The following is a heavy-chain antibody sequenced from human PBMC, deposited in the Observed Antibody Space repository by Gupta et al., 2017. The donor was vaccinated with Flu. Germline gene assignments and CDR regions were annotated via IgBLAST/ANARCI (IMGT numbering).Heavy chain of an antibody. D-gene: IGHD3-3*01. V-gene: IGHV4-59*01. CDR2: VYSRGKT. Sequence: QVQRQESGPGLVKRSETMSRTCTVAGGCISTYYRRWIGQHTGKGLEWIGYVYSRGKTNFNPSLKSRVTISVDSSKNQFSLMLNSVTAADTAVYYCARENYDFWSDYSRYFDLWGRGTLVTVSS. CDR3: ARENYDFWSDYSRYFDL. J-gene: IGHJ2*01. CDR1: GGCISTYY.